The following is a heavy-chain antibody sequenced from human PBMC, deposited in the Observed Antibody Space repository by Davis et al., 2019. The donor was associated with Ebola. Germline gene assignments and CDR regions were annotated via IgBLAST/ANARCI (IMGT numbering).Heavy chain of an antibody. CDR2: IYYSGST. J-gene: IGHJ5*02. CDR1: GGSISSYY. D-gene: IGHD3-3*01. Sequence: SETLSLTCTVSGGSISSYYWSWIRQHPGKGLEWIGYIYYSGSTNYNPSLKSRVTISVDTSKNQFSLKLSSVTAADTAVYYCARVNYDFWSGYANWFDPWGQGTLVTVSS. CDR3: ARVNYDFWSGYANWFDP. V-gene: IGHV4-59*01.